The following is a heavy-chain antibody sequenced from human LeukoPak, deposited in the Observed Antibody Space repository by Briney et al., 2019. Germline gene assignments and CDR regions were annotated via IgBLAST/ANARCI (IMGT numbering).Heavy chain of an antibody. D-gene: IGHD3-22*01. CDR1: GGSISSYY. V-gene: IGHV4-4*07. J-gene: IGHJ3*02. CDR2: IYTSGST. Sequence: PSETLSLTCTVSGGSISSYYWSWIRQPAGKGLEGIGRIYTSGSTNYNPSLKSRVTMSVDTSKNQFSLKLSSVTAADTAVYYCARCYYDSGGYYDAFDIWGQGTTVSVSS. CDR3: ARCYYDSGGYYDAFDI.